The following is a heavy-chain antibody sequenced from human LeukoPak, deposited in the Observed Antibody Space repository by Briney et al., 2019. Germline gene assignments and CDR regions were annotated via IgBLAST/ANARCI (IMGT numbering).Heavy chain of an antibody. Sequence: GASVKVSCKASGYTFTGYYMHWVRQAPGQGLEWMGWISAYHGNTNYAQKLQGRVTMTRDTSTSTAYMELRSLRSDDTAVYYCARASDSSSPNRIWGQGTMATVSS. CDR2: ISAYHGNT. CDR3: ARASDSSSPNRI. J-gene: IGHJ3*02. D-gene: IGHD6-6*01. CDR1: GYTFTGYY. V-gene: IGHV1-18*04.